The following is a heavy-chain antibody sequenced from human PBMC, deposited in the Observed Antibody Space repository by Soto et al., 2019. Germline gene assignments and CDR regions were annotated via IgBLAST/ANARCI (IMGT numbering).Heavy chain of an antibody. V-gene: IGHV1-3*01. CDR2: INGGNGNA. CDR1: GYTFTTYT. D-gene: IGHD1-1*01. CDR3: ARGDWTFDY. Sequence: QVQLVQSGAEVKTPGASVRVSCKASGYTFTTYTIHWVRQAPGQRLEWMGGINGGNGNAKYAQTFQGRVTITRDTSASAAYMELSRLTSGDTAVYYCARGDWTFDYWGQGTLVTVSS. J-gene: IGHJ4*02.